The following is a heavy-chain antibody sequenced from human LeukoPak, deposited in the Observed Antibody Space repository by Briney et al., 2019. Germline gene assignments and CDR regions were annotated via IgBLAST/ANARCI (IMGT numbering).Heavy chain of an antibody. D-gene: IGHD3-10*01. CDR3: ARRWGSGNYYGSGSYPYYYYGMDV. J-gene: IGHJ6*02. CDR1: GGSFSGYY. CDR2: INHSGST. Sequence: PSETLSLTCAVYGGSFSGYYWSWIRQPPGKGLEWIGEINHSGSTNYNPSLKSRVTISVDTSKNQFSLKLSSVTAADTAVYYCARRWGSGNYYGSGSYPYYYYGMDVWGQGTTVTVSS. V-gene: IGHV4-34*01.